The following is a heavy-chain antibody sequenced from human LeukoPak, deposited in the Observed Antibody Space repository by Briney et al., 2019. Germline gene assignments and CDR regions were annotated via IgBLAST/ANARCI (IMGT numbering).Heavy chain of an antibody. D-gene: IGHD6-19*01. CDR3: ARGGSSGWYNTNWYFDL. V-gene: IGHV3-23*01. CDR1: GFTFSSYG. Sequence: GGSLRLSCAASGFTFSSYGMSWVRQAPKKGLEWVSAISASGGSTNYADSVKGRFTISRDNSKNTLYLQMNSLRAEDSAVYYCARGGSSGWYNTNWYFDLWGRGTLVTVSS. J-gene: IGHJ2*01. CDR2: ISASGGST.